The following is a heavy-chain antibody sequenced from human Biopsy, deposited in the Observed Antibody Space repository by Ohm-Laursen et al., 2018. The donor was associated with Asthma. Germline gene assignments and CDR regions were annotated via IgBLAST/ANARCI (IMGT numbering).Heavy chain of an antibody. CDR2: IYYSGST. Sequence: SETLSLTCTVSGGSISSYYWSWIRQPPGKGLEWIGYIYYSGSTNYNPSLKSRVTISVDTSKNQFSLKLSSVTAADTAVYYCARGGWGQPGLGYWGQGTLVTVSS. D-gene: IGHD3-16*01. CDR1: GGSISSYY. J-gene: IGHJ4*02. V-gene: IGHV4-59*01. CDR3: ARGGWGQPGLGY.